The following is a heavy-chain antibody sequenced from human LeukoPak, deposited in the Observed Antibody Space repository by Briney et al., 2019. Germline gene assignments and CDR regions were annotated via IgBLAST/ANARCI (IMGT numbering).Heavy chain of an antibody. D-gene: IGHD2-15*01. V-gene: IGHV3-21*01. CDR1: GFTFSTYS. CDR2: ISGRSSDI. J-gene: IGHJ5*02. CDR3: ARDAIVVVVAATGGSWFDP. Sequence: GGSLRLSCSASGFTFSTYSMNWVRQAPGKGLEWVSSISGRSSDIRYADSVKGRFTISRDNSKNSLYLQMERLSIDDTAVYYCARDAIVVVVAATGGSWFDPWGKGTLVTVSS.